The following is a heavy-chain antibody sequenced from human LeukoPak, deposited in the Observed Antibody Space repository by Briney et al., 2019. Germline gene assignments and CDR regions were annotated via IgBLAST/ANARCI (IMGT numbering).Heavy chain of an antibody. J-gene: IGHJ4*02. CDR3: AKDRVTYYYDSSVGY. CDR2: IRYDGSNK. V-gene: IGHV3-30*02. D-gene: IGHD3-22*01. Sequence: PGGPLRLSCAASGFTFSSYGMHWVRQAPGKGLEWVAFIRYDGSNKYYADSVKGRFTISRDNSKNTLYLQMNSLRAEDTAVYYCAKDRVTYYYDSSVGYWGQGTLVTVSS. CDR1: GFTFSSYG.